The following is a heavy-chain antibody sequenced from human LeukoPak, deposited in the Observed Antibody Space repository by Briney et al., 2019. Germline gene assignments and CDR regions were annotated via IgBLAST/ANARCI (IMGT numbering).Heavy chain of an antibody. V-gene: IGHV4-61*02. CDR3: ARDRSTAMVGGYYYYMDV. Sequence: PSETLSLTCTVSGGSISSGSYYWSWIRQPARKGLEWIGRIYTSGSTNYNPSLQSRVTISVDSSKNQFSLKLSSVTAADTAVYYCARDRSTAMVGGYYYYMDVWGKGTTVTVFS. J-gene: IGHJ6*03. D-gene: IGHD5-18*01. CDR1: GGSISSGSYY. CDR2: IYTSGST.